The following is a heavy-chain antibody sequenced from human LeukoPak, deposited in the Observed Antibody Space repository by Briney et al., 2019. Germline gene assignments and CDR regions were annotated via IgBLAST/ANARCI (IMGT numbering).Heavy chain of an antibody. Sequence: PGGSLRLSCAASGFSFDEYAMQWVRQAPGKRLEWVSLINADGGSIHYADSVKGRFTVSRDNSKNSLYLQMDSLTTEDTAFYYCAVGNPCYSYYFDYWGQGTLVTVSS. CDR2: INADGGSI. J-gene: IGHJ4*02. CDR3: AVGNPCYSYYFDY. D-gene: IGHD2-15*01. CDR1: GFSFDEYA. V-gene: IGHV3-43*02.